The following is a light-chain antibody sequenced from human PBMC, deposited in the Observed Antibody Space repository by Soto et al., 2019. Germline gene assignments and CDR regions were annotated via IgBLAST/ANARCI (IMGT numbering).Light chain of an antibody. CDR1: RSDVGGYDY. J-gene: IGLJ2*01. V-gene: IGLV2-14*03. CDR2: DVT. CDR3: SSYAGSNTPVV. Sequence: QSVLTQPASVSGSPGQSITISCTGSRSDVGGYDYVSWYQHHPGKAPKLMIYDVTNRPSGVSNRFSGSKSGSTASLTISGIQAEDEADYDFSSYAGSNTPVVFGGGTTLTVL.